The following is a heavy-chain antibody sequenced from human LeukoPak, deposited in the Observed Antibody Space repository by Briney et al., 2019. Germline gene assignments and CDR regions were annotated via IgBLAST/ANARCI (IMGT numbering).Heavy chain of an antibody. V-gene: IGHV3-21*01. D-gene: IGHD3-16*01. CDR2: ITGSSNYI. J-gene: IGHJ3*02. Sequence: KLSETLSLTCAVYGGSFSGYYWSWIRQPPGKGLEWVSSITGSSNYIYYGDSMKGRFTISRDNAGNSVYLQMNSLRAEDTALYYCARGPRLEAFDIWGQGTMLTVSS. CDR1: GGSFSGYY. CDR3: ARGPRLEAFDI.